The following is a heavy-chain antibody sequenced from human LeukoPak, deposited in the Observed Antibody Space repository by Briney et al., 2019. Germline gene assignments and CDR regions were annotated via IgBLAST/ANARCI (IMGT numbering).Heavy chain of an antibody. D-gene: IGHD3-22*01. V-gene: IGHV3-7*01. CDR3: ARSSYDSSGYYYVYAFDI. CDR1: GFTFSSYW. CDR2: IKQDGSEK. J-gene: IGHJ3*02. Sequence: GGSLRLSCAASGFTFSSYWMSWVRQAPGKGLEWVASIKQDGSEKYYVDSVKGRFTISRDNAKNSLYLQMNSLRAEDTAVYYCARSSYDSSGYYYVYAFDIWGQGTMVTVSS.